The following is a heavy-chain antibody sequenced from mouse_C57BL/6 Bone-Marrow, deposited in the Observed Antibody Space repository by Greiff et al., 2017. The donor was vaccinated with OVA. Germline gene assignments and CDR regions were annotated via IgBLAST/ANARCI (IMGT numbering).Heavy chain of an antibody. CDR3: ARGSPRFAY. Sequence: QVQLQQSGAELARPGASVKLSCKASGYTFTSYGISWVKQRTGQGLEWIGEIYPRSGNTYYNEKFKGKATLTAAKSSSTAYMELRSLTSEDSAVYFCARGSPRFAYWGQGTLVTVSA. CDR1: GYTFTSYG. CDR2: IYPRSGNT. V-gene: IGHV1-81*01. J-gene: IGHJ3*01.